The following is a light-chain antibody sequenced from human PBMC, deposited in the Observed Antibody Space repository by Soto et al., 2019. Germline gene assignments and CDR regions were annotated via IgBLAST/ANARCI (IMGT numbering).Light chain of an antibody. CDR3: HQYGSSPRT. CDR1: QSVSSE. V-gene: IGKV3-20*01. CDR2: GAS. J-gene: IGKJ1*01. Sequence: EIVLTQSPGTLSLSPGERATLSCRASQSVSSELAWYQQKPGQAPRLLIYGASTRATGIPDRFSGSGSGTDFTLTISRLEPEDFAVYYCHQYGSSPRTFGQGTKVDIK.